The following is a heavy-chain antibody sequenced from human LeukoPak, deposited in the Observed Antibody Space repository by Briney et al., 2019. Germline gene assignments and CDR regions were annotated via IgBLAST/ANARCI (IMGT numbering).Heavy chain of an antibody. V-gene: IGHV3-23*01. CDR1: GFTFTLFA. J-gene: IGHJ1*01. D-gene: IGHD3-22*01. CDR2: ISSSGANT. Sequence: GGPLRLSCAVSGFTFTLFAIIGARQAPGEGVECVSTISSSGANTYYADSVRGRFTISRDNSKNTLYLQMNSLRAEDTAVYYCAKDGHYDSSGFTLQYWGQGTLVTVSS. CDR3: AKDGHYDSSGFTLQY.